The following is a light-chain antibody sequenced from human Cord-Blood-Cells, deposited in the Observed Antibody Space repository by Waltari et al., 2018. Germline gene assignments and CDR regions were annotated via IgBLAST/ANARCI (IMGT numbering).Light chain of an antibody. CDR3: QQYNNWPYS. V-gene: IGKV3-15*01. CDR2: GAS. Sequence: EVAMTQSLATLSVSPGERATLSCRASQSVSSNLAWYQQKPGQAPRLLIYGASTRATGIPARFSGSGSGTEFTLTISSLQSEDFAVYYCQQYNNWPYSFGQGTKLEIK. J-gene: IGKJ2*03. CDR1: QSVSSN.